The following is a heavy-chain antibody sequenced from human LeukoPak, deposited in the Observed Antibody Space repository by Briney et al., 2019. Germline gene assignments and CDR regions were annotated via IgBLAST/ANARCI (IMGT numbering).Heavy chain of an antibody. CDR3: AIRDHYYDSDAFDM. D-gene: IGHD3-22*01. V-gene: IGHV4-31*03. J-gene: IGHJ3*02. CDR2: ISYSGST. CDR1: GGSISSGGYY. Sequence: SETLSLTCTVSGGSISSGGYYWSWIRPHPGKGLEWIGYISYSGSTYYNPSLKSRVTISEDTSKNQFSLKLSSVTGADTAVYYCAIRDHYYDSDAFDMWGQGTMVTVSS.